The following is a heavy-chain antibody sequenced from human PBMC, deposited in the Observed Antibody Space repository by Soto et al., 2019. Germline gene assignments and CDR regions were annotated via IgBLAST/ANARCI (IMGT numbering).Heavy chain of an antibody. CDR2: IYYSGST. CDR1: GGSISSGGYY. D-gene: IGHD4-17*01. CDR3: AREAYGDYVLN. V-gene: IGHV4-31*03. Sequence: PSETLSLTCTVSGGSISSGGYYWSWIRQHPGKGLEWIGYIYYSGSTYYNPSLKSRVTTSVGTSKNQFSLKLSSVTAADTAVYYCAREAYGDYVLNWGQGTLVTVSS. J-gene: IGHJ4*02.